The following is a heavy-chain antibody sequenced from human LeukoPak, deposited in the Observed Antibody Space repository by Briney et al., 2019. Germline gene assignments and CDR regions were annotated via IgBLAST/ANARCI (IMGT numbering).Heavy chain of an antibody. J-gene: IGHJ4*02. CDR2: ISGSGGST. D-gene: IGHD3-22*01. V-gene: IGHV3-23*01. CDR3: AKGPVFDYYDSSGFIDY. CDR1: GFTFSSYT. Sequence: PGGSLRLSCAASGFTFSSYTMNWVRQAPGKGLEWVSTISGSGGSTYYADSVKGRFTISRDNSKNTLYLQMNSLRPEDTAVYFCAKGPVFDYYDSSGFIDYWGQGTLVTVSS.